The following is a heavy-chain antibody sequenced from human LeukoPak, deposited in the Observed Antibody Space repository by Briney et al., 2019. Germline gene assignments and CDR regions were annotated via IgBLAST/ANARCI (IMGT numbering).Heavy chain of an antibody. CDR1: GGSITSGDYH. Sequence: SQTLSLTCTVSGGSITSGDYHWSWIRQFPGKGLEWIGYIYHSGSTYYSPSLKSRVTVSVDRSKNQFSLKLSSVTAADTAVYYCARVDDSSGWPFDYWGQGTLVTVSS. V-gene: IGHV4-30-2*06. CDR2: IYHSGST. CDR3: ARVDDSSGWPFDY. J-gene: IGHJ4*02. D-gene: IGHD6-19*01.